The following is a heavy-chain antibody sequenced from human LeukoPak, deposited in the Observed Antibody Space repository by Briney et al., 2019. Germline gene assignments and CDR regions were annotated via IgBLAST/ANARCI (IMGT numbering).Heavy chain of an antibody. J-gene: IGHJ4*02. CDR3: AKDLRFYDFWSGYFG. Sequence: GGSLRLSCAASGFTFSSYAMSWVRQAPGKGLEWVSAISGSGGSTYYADSVKGRFTISRDNSKNTLYLQMNSLRAEDTAVYYCAKDLRFYDFWSGYFGWGQGTLVTVSS. D-gene: IGHD3-3*01. CDR2: ISGSGGST. CDR1: GFTFSSYA. V-gene: IGHV3-23*01.